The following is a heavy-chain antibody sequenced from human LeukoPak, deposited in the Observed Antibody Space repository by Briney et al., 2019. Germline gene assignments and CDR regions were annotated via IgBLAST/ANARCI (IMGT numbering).Heavy chain of an antibody. CDR3: ARAWDNWNYMSNEMDV. V-gene: IGHV3-7*01. Sequence: GGSLRLSCAASGFTFSSYWMSWVRQAPGKGLEWVANIKKDGSEKYYVDSVKGRFTISRDNAKTSLYLQMNSLRAEDTAVYYCARAWDNWNYMSNEMDVWGKGTTVTVSS. CDR1: GFTFSSYW. D-gene: IGHD1-7*01. J-gene: IGHJ6*04. CDR2: IKKDGSEK.